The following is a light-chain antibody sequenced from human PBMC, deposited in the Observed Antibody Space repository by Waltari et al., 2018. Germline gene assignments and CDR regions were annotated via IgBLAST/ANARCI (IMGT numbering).Light chain of an antibody. V-gene: IGLV1-40*01. CDR3: QSYDTSLSVV. Sequence: QSVLTQPPSVSGAPGQRVTIPCTGSGPNIGAGYDVHWDQQLPRAAPKLLIYGSTSRPLGVPARFFGSTSGTSASLAITGLQAEDEADYYCQSYDTSLSVVFGGGTKLTVL. CDR2: GST. CDR1: GPNIGAGYD. J-gene: IGLJ3*02.